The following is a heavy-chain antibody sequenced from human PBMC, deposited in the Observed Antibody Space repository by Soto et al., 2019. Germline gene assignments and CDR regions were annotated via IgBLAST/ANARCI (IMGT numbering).Heavy chain of an antibody. CDR2: IYYSGST. Sequence: VQLQASGPGLVKPSQTLSLTCTVSVGSISSGGYYWSWIRQHPGKGLEWIGYIYYSGSTYYNPSLKSRVTISVDTSKNQFSLKLSSVRAADTAVYYCARDGVSSVGLDYWGPGTLVTVSS. J-gene: IGHJ4*02. D-gene: IGHD1-26*01. CDR3: ARDGVSSVGLDY. V-gene: IGHV4-31*03. CDR1: VGSISSGGYY.